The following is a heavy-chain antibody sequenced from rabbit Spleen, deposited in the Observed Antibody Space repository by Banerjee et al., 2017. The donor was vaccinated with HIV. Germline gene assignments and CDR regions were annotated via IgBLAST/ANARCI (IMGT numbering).Heavy chain of an antibody. CDR1: GVSFSISSY. D-gene: IGHD1-1*01. Sequence: QSLEESGGDLVKPGASLTLTCTASGVSFSISSYMCWVRQAPGKGLEWMACIDAGSSGFTYFATWAKGRFTISKISSTTVTLQMTSLTAADTATYFCAREYVNTFNLWGQGTLVTVS. J-gene: IGHJ4*01. V-gene: IGHV1S40*01. CDR3: AREYVNTFNL. CDR2: IDAGSSGFT.